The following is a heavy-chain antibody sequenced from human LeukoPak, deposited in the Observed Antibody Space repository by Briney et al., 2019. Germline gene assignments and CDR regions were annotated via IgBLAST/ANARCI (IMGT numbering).Heavy chain of an antibody. D-gene: IGHD1-20*01. CDR1: GYSFTNYW. V-gene: IGHV5-51*01. J-gene: IGHJ4*02. Sequence: PGESLKISCKGSGYSFTNYWIGWVRQMPGKGLEWMGIMYPSDSDTRYSPSFQGQVTFSADKSISTAYLQWSSLKASDTAMYYCARRLISGYNWNDPYYFDYWGQGTLVTVSS. CDR3: ARRLISGYNWNDPYYFDY. CDR2: MYPSDSDT.